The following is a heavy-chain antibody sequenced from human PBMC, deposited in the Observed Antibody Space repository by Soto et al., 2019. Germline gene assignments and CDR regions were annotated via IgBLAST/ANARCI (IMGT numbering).Heavy chain of an antibody. D-gene: IGHD3-3*01. Sequence: QITLNESGPPVVRPTETLTLTCRFSGFSLTTSGVGVGWIRQSPGKAPEWLALIYWDDDKRYSASLKSRLTITKDTSKNQVGLTVSDLDPTDTATYYCAHRVLRTVFGLVTTTAIYFDFWGQGTPVAVSS. J-gene: IGHJ4*02. CDR1: GFSLTTSGVG. CDR2: IYWDDDK. CDR3: AHRVLRTVFGLVTTTAIYFDF. V-gene: IGHV2-5*02.